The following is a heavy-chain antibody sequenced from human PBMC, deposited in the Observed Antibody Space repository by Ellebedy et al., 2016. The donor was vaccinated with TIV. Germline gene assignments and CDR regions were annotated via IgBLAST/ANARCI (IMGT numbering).Heavy chain of an antibody. J-gene: IGHJ4*02. CDR1: GYTFATYA. Sequence: AASVKVSCKASGYTFATYAMHWVRQAPGQRLEWMGWINAGNGNTKYSQKFQGRVTITRHTSASTAYMELRSLRSDDTAVYYCARVDKYCTSFGCYEDYWGQGTLVTVSS. CDR3: ARVDKYCTSFGCYEDY. CDR2: INAGNGNT. D-gene: IGHD2/OR15-2a*01. V-gene: IGHV1-3*01.